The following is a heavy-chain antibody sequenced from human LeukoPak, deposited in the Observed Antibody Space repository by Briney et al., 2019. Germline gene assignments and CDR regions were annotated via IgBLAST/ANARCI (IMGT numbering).Heavy chain of an antibody. J-gene: IGHJ4*02. V-gene: IGHV3-33*01. D-gene: IGHD2-2*01. Sequence: GGSLRLSCAASGFTFSSYGMHWVRQAPGKGLEWVAVMWYDGSNKYYADSVKGRFTISRDNSKNTLYLQMNSLRAEDTAVYYCARGFVVVPAAIDYWGQGTLVTVSS. CDR1: GFTFSSYG. CDR3: ARGFVVVPAAIDY. CDR2: MWYDGSNK.